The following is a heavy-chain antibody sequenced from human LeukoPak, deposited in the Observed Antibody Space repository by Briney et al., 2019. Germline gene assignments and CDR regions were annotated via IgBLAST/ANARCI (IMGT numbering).Heavy chain of an antibody. CDR3: AREVGPYCSSTSCYTAYYYYMDV. CDR1: GYSISSGYY. J-gene: IGHJ6*03. Sequence: SSETLSLTCAVSGYSISSGYYWGWIRQPPGKGLEWIESIYHSGSTYYNPSLKSRVTISVDTSKNQFSLKLSSVTAADTAVYYCAREVGPYCSSTSCYTAYYYYMDVWGKGTTVTVSS. D-gene: IGHD2-2*02. V-gene: IGHV4-38-2*02. CDR2: IYHSGST.